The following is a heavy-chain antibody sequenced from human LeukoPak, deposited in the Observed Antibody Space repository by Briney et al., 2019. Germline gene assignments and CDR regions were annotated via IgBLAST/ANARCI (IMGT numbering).Heavy chain of an antibody. V-gene: IGHV4-59*01. J-gene: IGHJ5*02. CDR3: ARGGASRQDWFDP. CDR2: IYYSGST. Sequence: SETLSLTCTVSGGSISSYYWSWIRQPPGKGLEWIGYIYYSGSTNYNPSLKSRVTISVDTSKNQFSLKLSSVTAADTAVYYCARGGASRQDWFDPWGQGTLVTVSS. D-gene: IGHD6-6*01. CDR1: GGSISSYY.